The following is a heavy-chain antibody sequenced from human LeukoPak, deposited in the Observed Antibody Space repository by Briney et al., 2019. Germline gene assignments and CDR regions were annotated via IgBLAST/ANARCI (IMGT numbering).Heavy chain of an antibody. J-gene: IGHJ5*02. CDR1: GDSISRSRHF. Sequence: SETLSLSCTVSGDSISRSRHFWAWIRQSPGRGLEWIGYIYNSGSTYYNPSLKSRVTISVDTSKNQFSLSLSSVTAADTAVYYCARWGTYASTSNWFDPWGQGTLVTISS. V-gene: IGHV4-39*07. CDR2: IYNSGST. CDR3: ARWGTYASTSNWFDP. D-gene: IGHD2-2*01.